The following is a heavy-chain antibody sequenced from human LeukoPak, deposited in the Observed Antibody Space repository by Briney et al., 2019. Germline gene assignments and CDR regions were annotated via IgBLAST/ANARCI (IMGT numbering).Heavy chain of an antibody. CDR3: ARDRQFRLHDP. CDR2: ISVSGGSV. J-gene: IGHJ5*02. V-gene: IGHV3-11*01. CDR1: GFTFSDYY. D-gene: IGHD3-16*01. Sequence: GSLRLSCTASGFTFSDYYMTWIRQAPGKGLEWLSYISVSGGSVSYADSVKGRSTISRDNARNSVYLQIDSLRVEDTAMYYCARDRQFRLHDPWGQGILVTVSS.